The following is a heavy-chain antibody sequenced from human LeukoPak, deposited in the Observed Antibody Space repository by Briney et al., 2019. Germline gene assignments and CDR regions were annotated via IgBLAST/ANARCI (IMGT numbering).Heavy chain of an antibody. CDR3: TRRDWFDP. V-gene: IGHV3-49*04. J-gene: IGHJ5*02. CDR1: GFTFGDYA. CDR2: IRSKAYGGTT. Sequence: GGSLRLSCTASGFTFGDYARSWVRQAPGKGLEWVGFIRSKAYGGTTEYAAPVKGRFTISRDDSKSIAYLQMNSLKTEDTAVYYCTRRDWFDPWGQGTLVTVSS.